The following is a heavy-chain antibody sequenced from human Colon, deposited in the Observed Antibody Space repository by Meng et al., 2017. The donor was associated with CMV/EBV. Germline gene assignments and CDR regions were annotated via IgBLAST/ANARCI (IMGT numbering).Heavy chain of an antibody. CDR2: INSNSGAT. D-gene: IGHD1-26*01. J-gene: IGHJ4*02. Sequence: VQLVQSGAEVKKPGASVKVSCKTSGYTFSDYHIHWVRQAPGQGLEWMGWINSNSGATDYAQKFQDRFTMTRDTSITTVYMELSSLRSDDTAVYYCARDPSGSRVPFDYWGQGSLVTVSS. CDR1: GYTFSDYH. V-gene: IGHV1-2*02. CDR3: ARDPSGSRVPFDY.